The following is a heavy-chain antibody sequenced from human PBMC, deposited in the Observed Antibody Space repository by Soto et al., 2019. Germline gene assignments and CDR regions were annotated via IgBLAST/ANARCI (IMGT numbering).Heavy chain of an antibody. CDR3: ARTLRAQMIVLEAATRFDY. CDR1: GYTFTTYG. D-gene: IGHD2-15*01. CDR2: ISPYNGDT. V-gene: IGHV1-18*04. J-gene: IGHJ4*02. Sequence: QVQLVQSGAEVKRPGASVKLSCKASGYTFTTYGFNWVRQAPGQGLEWMGWISPYNGDTNYAQNFQGRVTLTTDTSTSTAYMELRSLTSDDTAVYYCARTLRAQMIVLEAATRFDYWGQGTLVTVSS.